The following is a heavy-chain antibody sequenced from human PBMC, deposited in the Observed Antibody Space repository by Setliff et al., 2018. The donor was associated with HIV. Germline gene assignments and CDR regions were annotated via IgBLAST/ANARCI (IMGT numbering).Heavy chain of an antibody. CDR3: ARSPGYGDSKDYYGMDV. V-gene: IGHV1-69*10. CDR1: GGTFSSYV. Sequence: SVKVSCKASGGTFSSYVISWVRQAPGQGPEWMGGIIPMYGVASYAQKFQGRVTMTRDTSTSTVYMELSSLRSEDTAVYYCARSPGYGDSKDYYGMDVWGQGTTVTVSS. J-gene: IGHJ6*02. CDR2: IIPMYGVA. D-gene: IGHD4-17*01.